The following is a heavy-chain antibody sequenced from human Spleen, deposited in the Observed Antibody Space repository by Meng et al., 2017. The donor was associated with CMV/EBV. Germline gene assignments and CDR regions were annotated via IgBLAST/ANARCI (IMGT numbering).Heavy chain of an antibody. CDR1: GYSFTSYW. CDR2: IYPGDSDT. D-gene: IGHD1-20*01. Sequence: GESLKISCKGSGYSFTSYWIGWVRQMPGKGLEWMGIIYPGDSDTRYSPSFQGQVTISADKSISTAYLQWSSLKASDTAMYYCARSLLYNWNPPVYFFDDWGQGTQVTVSS. CDR3: ARSLLYNWNPPVYFFDD. V-gene: IGHV5-51*01. J-gene: IGHJ4*02.